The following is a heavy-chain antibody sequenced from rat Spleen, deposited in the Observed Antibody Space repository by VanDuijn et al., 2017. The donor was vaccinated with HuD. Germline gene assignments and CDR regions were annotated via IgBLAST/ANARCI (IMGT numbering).Heavy chain of an antibody. Sequence: EVQLVESGGGLVQPGRSLKLSCAASGFTFSNYDMAWVRQAPKKGLEWVTSISSGGGGIYYLDSVKGRFTISRDNAKSTLYLQMDSLRSEDTATYYCTRGGYFRHWGQGVMVTVSS. CDR1: GFTFSNYD. J-gene: IGHJ2*01. D-gene: IGHD2-5*01. V-gene: IGHV5-20*01. CDR2: ISSGGGGI. CDR3: TRGGYFRH.